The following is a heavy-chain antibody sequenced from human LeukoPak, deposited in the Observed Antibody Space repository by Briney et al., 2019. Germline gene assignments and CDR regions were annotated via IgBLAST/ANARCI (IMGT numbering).Heavy chain of an antibody. D-gene: IGHD1-1*01. V-gene: IGHV4-30-4*08. CDR3: AIHETGTTPHFDY. CDR2: IYYSGST. J-gene: IGHJ4*02. Sequence: SQTLSLTCTVSGGSISSGDYYWSWIRQPPGKGLEWTGYIYYSGSTYYNPSLRSRVTISVDTSKNQFSLKLSSVTAADTAVYYCAIHETGTTPHFDYWGQGTLVTVSS. CDR1: GGSISSGDYY.